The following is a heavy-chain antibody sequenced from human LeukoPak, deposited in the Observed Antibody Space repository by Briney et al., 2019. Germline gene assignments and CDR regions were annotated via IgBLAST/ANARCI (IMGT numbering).Heavy chain of an antibody. V-gene: IGHV4-4*07. CDR2: IYTSGST. Sequence: PSETLSLTCTVSGGSISSYYWSWIRQPAGKGLEWIGRIYTSGSTNYNPSLKSRVTISVDTSKNQFSLKLSSVTAADTAVYYCARDPLAVAGISPNWFDPWGQGTLVTVSS. CDR1: GGSISSYY. D-gene: IGHD6-19*01. CDR3: ARDPLAVAGISPNWFDP. J-gene: IGHJ5*02.